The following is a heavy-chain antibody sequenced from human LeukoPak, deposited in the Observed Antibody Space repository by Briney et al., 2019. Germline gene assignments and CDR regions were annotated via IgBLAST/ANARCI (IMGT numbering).Heavy chain of an antibody. V-gene: IGHV4-34*01. CDR2: INHSGST. CDR1: GGSLSSFY. D-gene: IGHD2-15*01. Sequence: SETLSLTCAVSGGSLSSFYWSWIRQPPGKGLEWIGEINHSGSTIYNPSLKNRVTISVDTSNSHFSLKVTSVTAADTAVYYCARGKYCSGASCSPPLDFWGQGTLVTVSS. CDR3: ARGKYCSGASCSPPLDF. J-gene: IGHJ4*02.